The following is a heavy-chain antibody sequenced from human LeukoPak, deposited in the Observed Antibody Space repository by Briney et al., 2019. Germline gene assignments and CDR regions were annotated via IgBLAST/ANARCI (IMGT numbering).Heavy chain of an antibody. CDR2: IIPAFGTT. D-gene: IGHD3-10*01. Sequence: SVKVSCKVSGDTFNSYAVAWVRQAPGQGLEWMGLIIPAFGTTHYAQRFQGRVTITSDKSTTTAYMELGSLRSEDTAVYYCAREYYGSGSYYDGHYFDFWGQGTLVTVSS. CDR3: AREYYGSGSYYDGHYFDF. V-gene: IGHV1-69*06. CDR1: GDTFNSYA. J-gene: IGHJ4*02.